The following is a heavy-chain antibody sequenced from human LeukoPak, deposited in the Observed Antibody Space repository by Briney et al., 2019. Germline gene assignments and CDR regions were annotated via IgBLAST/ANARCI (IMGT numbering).Heavy chain of an antibody. Sequence: GGSLRLSCAASGFTFSSYGMHWVRQAPGKGLEWVAVISYDGSNKYYADSVKGRFTISRDNSKNTLYLQMNSLRAEDTAVYYCAKDLYSYGQDLFDYWGQGTLVTVSS. CDR3: AKDLYSYGQDLFDY. J-gene: IGHJ4*02. D-gene: IGHD5-18*01. CDR1: GFTFSSYG. V-gene: IGHV3-30*18. CDR2: ISYDGSNK.